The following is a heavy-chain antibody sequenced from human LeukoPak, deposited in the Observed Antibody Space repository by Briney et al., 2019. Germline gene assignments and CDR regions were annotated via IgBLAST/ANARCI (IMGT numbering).Heavy chain of an antibody. CDR2: IYTDGTT. CDR3: AKAAGGTFDP. V-gene: IGHV4-4*07. J-gene: IGHJ5*02. D-gene: IGHD1-26*01. Sequence: PSETLSLTCTVSGAYIYNFYWSWIRQPAGKGPEWIGHIYTDGTTKYNPSLKSRVTMSADASKDQFSPKLTSVTAADTAVYYCAKAAGGTFDPWGPGTLVIVSS. CDR1: GAYIYNFY.